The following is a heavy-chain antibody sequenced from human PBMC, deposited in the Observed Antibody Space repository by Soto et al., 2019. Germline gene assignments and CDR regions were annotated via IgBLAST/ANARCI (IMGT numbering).Heavy chain of an antibody. CDR2: IYYSGST. Sequence: SETLSLTCTVSGGSISSGGYYWSWIRQHPGKGLEWIGYIYYSGSTYYNPSLKSRVTISVDTPKNQFSLKLSSVTAADTAVYYCARVVSSSGSAYGMDVWGQGTTVTVSS. J-gene: IGHJ6*02. CDR3: ARVVSSSGSAYGMDV. V-gene: IGHV4-31*03. CDR1: GGSISSGGYY. D-gene: IGHD6-19*01.